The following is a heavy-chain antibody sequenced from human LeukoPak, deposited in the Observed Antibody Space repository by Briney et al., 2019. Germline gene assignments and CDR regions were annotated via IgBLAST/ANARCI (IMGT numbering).Heavy chain of an antibody. CDR3: ARGPADYYGSGVSWFLTNYFGY. CDR1: GYTFTSYG. Sequence: ASVKVSCTASGYTFTSYGISWVRQAPGQGLEWMGWISAYNGNTNYAQKLQGRVTMTTDTSTSTAYMELRSLRSDDTAVYYCARGPADYYGSGVSWFLTNYFGYWGQGTLVTVSS. V-gene: IGHV1-18*01. J-gene: IGHJ4*02. D-gene: IGHD3-10*01. CDR2: ISAYNGNT.